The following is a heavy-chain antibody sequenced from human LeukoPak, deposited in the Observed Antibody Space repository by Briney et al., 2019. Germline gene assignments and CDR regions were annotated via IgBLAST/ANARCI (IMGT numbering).Heavy chain of an antibody. V-gene: IGHV3-30-3*01. J-gene: IGHJ6*02. D-gene: IGHD6-19*01. CDR1: GFTFSSYA. CDR3: ARDRRSSGWYPHYYYYYGMDV. CDR2: ISYDGSNK. Sequence: GGSLRLSCAAYGFTFSSYAMHWVRQAPGKGLEWVAVISYDGSNKYYADSVKGRFTISRDNSKNTLYLQMNSLRAEDTAVYYCARDRRSSGWYPHYYYYYGMDVWGQGTTVTVSS.